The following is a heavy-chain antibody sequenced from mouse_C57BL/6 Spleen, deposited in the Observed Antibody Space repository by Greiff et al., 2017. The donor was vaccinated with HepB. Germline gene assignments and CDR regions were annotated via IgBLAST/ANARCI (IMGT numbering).Heavy chain of an antibody. CDR1: GFTFSSYA. J-gene: IGHJ2*01. CDR2: ISDGGSYT. V-gene: IGHV5-4*01. D-gene: IGHD2-2*01. Sequence: EVQRVESGGGLVKPGGSLKLSCAASGFTFSSYAMSWVRQTPEKRLEWVATISDGGSYTYYPDNVKGRFTISRDNAKNNLYLQMSHLKSEDTAMYYCARDGYDGGFDYWGQGTTLTVSS. CDR3: ARDGYDGGFDY.